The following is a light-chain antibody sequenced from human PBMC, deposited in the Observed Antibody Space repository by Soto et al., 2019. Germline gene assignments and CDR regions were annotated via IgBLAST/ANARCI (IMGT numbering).Light chain of an antibody. CDR2: GAS. J-gene: IGKJ3*01. CDR3: QQYADLRFI. CDR1: QSVSANN. V-gene: IGKV3-20*01. Sequence: ETVLTQSPGTLSLSPGERATLSCRASQSVSANNLAWYQQKPGQPPRLLVYGASRRATGIPDRFSGSGSGTDFILTISRLEPEDFAVYYCQQYADLRFIFGPGTKVDIK.